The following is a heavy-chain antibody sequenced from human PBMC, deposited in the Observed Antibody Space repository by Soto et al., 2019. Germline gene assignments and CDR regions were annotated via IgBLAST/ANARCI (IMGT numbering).Heavy chain of an antibody. Sequence: SETLCLTCAVFGNSIRNRDYYWAWIRQPPRKGLERIGYIYYSGSTYYNPSLKSRVTISVDTSKNQFSLKLSSVTAADTAVYYCASLKLGYSMFDPWGQGTLVTVS. J-gene: IGHJ5*02. CDR2: IYYSGST. D-gene: IGHD5-18*01. V-gene: IGHV4-30-4*01. CDR3: ASLKLGYSMFDP. CDR1: GNSIRNRDYY.